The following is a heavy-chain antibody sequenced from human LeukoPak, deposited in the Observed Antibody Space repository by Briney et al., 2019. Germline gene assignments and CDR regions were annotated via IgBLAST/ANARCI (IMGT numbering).Heavy chain of an antibody. J-gene: IGHJ6*03. CDR3: ARSTSYYYYYMDV. CDR2: IYTSGTT. Sequence: KPSETLSLTCSVSGGSISSYFWSWIRQPAGMGLEWVGRIYTSGTTNYNPSLKSRVTMSVDISKNQFSLKLSSVTAADTAVYYCARSTSYYYYYMDVWGKGTTVTVSS. CDR1: GGSISSYF. D-gene: IGHD2/OR15-2a*01. V-gene: IGHV4-4*07.